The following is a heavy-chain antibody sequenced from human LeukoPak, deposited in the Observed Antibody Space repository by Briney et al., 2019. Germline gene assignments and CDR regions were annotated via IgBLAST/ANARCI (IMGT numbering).Heavy chain of an antibody. CDR2: MNPNSGNT. J-gene: IGHJ6*03. Sequence: GASVKVSCKASGYTFTSYDINWVRQATGQGLEWMGWMNPNSGNTGYAQKFQGRVTMTRNTSISTACMELSSLRSEDTAVYYCARGRRSRVAATTGYYYYMDVWGKGTTVTVSS. CDR3: ARGRRSRVAATTGYYYYMDV. D-gene: IGHD2-15*01. V-gene: IGHV1-8*01. CDR1: GYTFTSYD.